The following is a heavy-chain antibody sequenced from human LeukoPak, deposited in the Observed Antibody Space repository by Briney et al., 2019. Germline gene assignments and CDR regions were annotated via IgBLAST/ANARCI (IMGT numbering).Heavy chain of an antibody. J-gene: IGHJ6*03. CDR2: ISGSGGST. CDR3: AREIAGTSEPSNYYYYYYMDV. V-gene: IGHV3-23*01. D-gene: IGHD1-7*01. Sequence: GGTLRLSCAASGFTFSSYGMSWVRQAPGKGLEWVSAISGSGGSTYYADSVKGRFTISRDNSKNTLYLQTNSLRAEDTAVYYCAREIAGTSEPSNYYYYYYMDVWGKGTTVTVSS. CDR1: GFTFSSYG.